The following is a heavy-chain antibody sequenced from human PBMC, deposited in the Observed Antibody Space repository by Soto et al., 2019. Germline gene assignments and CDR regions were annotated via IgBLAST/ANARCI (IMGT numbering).Heavy chain of an antibody. V-gene: IGHV4-4*02. CDR3: VGSIAARNFDF. CDR1: GGSITSSHW. CDR2: IHHSGST. D-gene: IGHD6-6*01. J-gene: IGHJ4*02. Sequence: QVQLQESGPGLVKPSGTLSLTCAMSGGSITSSHWWSWVRQSPGKGLEWIGEIHHSGSTNYNPSLMSRVNMSVDKSKNQFSLRLSSVTAADTAVYYWVGSIAARNFDFGGQGTLVTVSS.